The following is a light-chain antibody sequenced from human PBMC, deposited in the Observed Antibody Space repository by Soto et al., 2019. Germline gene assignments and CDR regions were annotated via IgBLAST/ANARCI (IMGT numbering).Light chain of an antibody. V-gene: IGKV3-20*01. CDR2: GAS. J-gene: IGKJ1*01. CDR3: HLYGTSPPT. Sequence: EVLLTQSPGTLSLSPGERATLSCGASQSVSSSDLAWYQKKPGQAPRLLISGASGRATGIPERLSASGYGTDLTITISRLQTEDSEVFYCHLYGTSPPTFGQGTKVDIK. CDR1: QSVSSSD.